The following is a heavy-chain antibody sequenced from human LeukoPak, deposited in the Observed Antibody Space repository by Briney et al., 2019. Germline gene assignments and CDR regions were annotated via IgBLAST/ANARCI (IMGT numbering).Heavy chain of an antibody. J-gene: IGHJ4*02. CDR3: ARGVVGATPFDY. D-gene: IGHD1-26*01. V-gene: IGHV4-39*07. Sequence: PSETLSLTCTVSGGSISSSSYYWGWIRQPPGKGLEWIGSIYYSGSTYYNPSLKSRVTISVDTSKNQFSLKLSSVTAADTAVYYCARGVVGATPFDYWGQGTLVTVSS. CDR2: IYYSGST. CDR1: GGSISSSSYY.